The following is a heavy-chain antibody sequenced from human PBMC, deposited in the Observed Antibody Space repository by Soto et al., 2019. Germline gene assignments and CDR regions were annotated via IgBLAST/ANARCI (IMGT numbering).Heavy chain of an antibody. V-gene: IGHV3-30-3*01. CDR1: GFTFSSYA. J-gene: IGHJ6*02. CDR2: ISYDGSNK. Sequence: QVQLVESGGGVVQPGRSLRLSCAASGFTFSSYAMHWVRQAPGQGLEWVALISYDGSNKYYADSVKGRFTISRDNSKNTLYLQMNSLRTEDTAVYHCARDEGGTTLYYHGMDVWGPGTKVTVSS. CDR3: ARDEGGTTLYYHGMDV. D-gene: IGHD1-7*01.